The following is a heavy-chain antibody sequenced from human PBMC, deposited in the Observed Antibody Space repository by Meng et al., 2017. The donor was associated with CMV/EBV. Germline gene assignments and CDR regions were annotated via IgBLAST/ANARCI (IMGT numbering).Heavy chain of an antibody. CDR1: GYTFTYRY. J-gene: IGHJ6*02. Sequence: SVKVSCKASGYTFTYRYLHWVRQAPGQALEWMGWITPFNGNTNYAQKFQDRVTITRDRSMSTAYMELSSLRSDDTAVYYCARDLEVAGYYYYGMDVWGQGTTVTVSS. V-gene: IGHV1-45*02. D-gene: IGHD3-3*01. CDR2: ITPFNGNT. CDR3: ARDLEVAGYYYYGMDV.